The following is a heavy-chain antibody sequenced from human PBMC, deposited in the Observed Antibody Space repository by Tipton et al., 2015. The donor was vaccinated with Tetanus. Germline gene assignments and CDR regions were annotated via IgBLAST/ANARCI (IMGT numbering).Heavy chain of an antibody. CDR3: ARHVGITMIVVGAFDY. V-gene: IGHV4-39*01. Sequence: TLSLTCTVSGGSISSSSYYWGWIRQPPGKGLEWIGSIYYSGSTYYTPSLKSRATISVDTSKNLFSLKLGSVTAADTAVYYCARHVGITMIVVGAFDYWGQGTLVTVSS. CDR2: IYYSGST. D-gene: IGHD3-22*01. CDR1: GGSISSSSYY. J-gene: IGHJ4*02.